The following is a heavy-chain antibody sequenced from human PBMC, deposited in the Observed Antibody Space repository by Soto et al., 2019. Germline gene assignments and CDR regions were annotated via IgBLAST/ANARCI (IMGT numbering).Heavy chain of an antibody. D-gene: IGHD3-22*01. V-gene: IGHV1-18*04. CDR1: GYTFTSYG. Sequence: ASVKVSCKASGYTFTSYGISWVRQAPGQGLEWMGWISGYNGNTNYAQNPQGRVTMTTDTSTRAAYMELRSLRSDDTAVYYCARDLYYYDNSGLGRCYSWGQGTMVTVSS. CDR2: ISGYNGNT. CDR3: ARDLYYYDNSGLGRCYS. J-gene: IGHJ4*03.